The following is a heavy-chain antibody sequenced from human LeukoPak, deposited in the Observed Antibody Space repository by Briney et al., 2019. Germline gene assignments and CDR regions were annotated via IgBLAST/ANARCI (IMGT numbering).Heavy chain of an antibody. V-gene: IGHV3-11*03. J-gene: IGHJ5*02. CDR3: ATRRGRGWFDP. Sequence: GGSLRLSCAASGFTFSDYYMSWIRQAPGRGLEWVSYISTGSSYTNYADSVKGRFTISRDNAKNSLYLQMNSLRAEDTALYYCATRRGRGWFDPWGQGTLVTVSS. CDR1: GFTFSDYY. CDR2: ISTGSSYT. D-gene: IGHD3-16*01.